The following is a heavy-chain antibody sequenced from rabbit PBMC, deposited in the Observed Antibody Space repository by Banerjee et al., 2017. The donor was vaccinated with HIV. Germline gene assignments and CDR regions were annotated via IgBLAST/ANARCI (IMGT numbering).Heavy chain of an antibody. CDR2: INTSSGNT. J-gene: IGHJ4*01. V-gene: IGHV1S45*01. Sequence: QEQLEESGGDLVKPEGSLTLTCTASGFSFSNKYVMGWVRQAPGKGLEWIACINTSSGNTVYATWAKGRFTISKASWTTVTLQMTSLTAADTASYFCARDVAGDGDFTFKLWGQGTLVTVS. D-gene: IGHD2-1*01. CDR3: ARDVAGDGDFTFKL. CDR1: GFSFSNKYV.